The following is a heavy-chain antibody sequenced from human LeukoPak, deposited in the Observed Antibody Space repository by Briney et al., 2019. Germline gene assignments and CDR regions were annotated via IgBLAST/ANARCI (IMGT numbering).Heavy chain of an antibody. CDR1: GGSISSYY. V-gene: IGHV4-59*01. D-gene: IGHD6-6*01. Sequence: SETLSLTCTVSGGSISSYYWSWIRQPPGKGLEWIGYIYYSGSTNYNPSLKSRVTISVDTSKNQFSLKPSSVTAADTAVYYCARGFPSRPTAYFDYWGQGTLVTVSS. J-gene: IGHJ4*02. CDR3: ARGFPSRPTAYFDY. CDR2: IYYSGST.